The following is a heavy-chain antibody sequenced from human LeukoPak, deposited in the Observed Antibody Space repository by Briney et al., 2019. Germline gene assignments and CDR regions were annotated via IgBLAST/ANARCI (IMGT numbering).Heavy chain of an antibody. V-gene: IGHV4-39*07. CDR1: GGSISSSSYY. D-gene: IGHD6-13*01. CDR2: IYYGGIT. J-gene: IGHJ4*02. CDR3: ARVPDTSSGSWYHPTPYYFDY. Sequence: SETLSLTCTVSGGSISSSSYYWGWIRQPPGKGLEWIGSIYYGGITYYNPSLQSRVTISVDTSKNQFSLKLSSVTAADTAVYYCARVPDTSSGSWYHPTPYYFDYWGQGTLVTVSS.